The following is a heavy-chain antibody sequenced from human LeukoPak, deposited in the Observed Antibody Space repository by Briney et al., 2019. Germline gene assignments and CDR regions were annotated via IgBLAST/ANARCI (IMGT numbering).Heavy chain of an antibody. Sequence: VGSLRLSCAASGVTFSSYEMNWVRQAPGKGLEWVSYISSSGSTIYYADSVKGRFTISRDNAKNSLYLQMNSLRAEDTAVYYCAREGLGIVVVPAVTHDAFDIWGQGTMVTVSS. CDR3: AREGLGIVVVPAVTHDAFDI. CDR1: GVTFSSYE. CDR2: ISSSGSTI. V-gene: IGHV3-48*03. D-gene: IGHD2-2*03. J-gene: IGHJ3*02.